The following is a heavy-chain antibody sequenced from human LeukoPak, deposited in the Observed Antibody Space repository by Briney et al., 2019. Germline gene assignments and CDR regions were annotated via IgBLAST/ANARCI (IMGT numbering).Heavy chain of an antibody. D-gene: IGHD5-18*01. CDR2: INSDGSST. V-gene: IGHV3-74*01. Sequence: GGSLRLSCAASGFTFSSYWMHWVRQAPGKGLVLVSRINSDGSSTSYADSVKGRFTISRDNAKNTLYLQMNSLRAEDTAVYYCARVGYSYGFGYYWGQGTLVTVSS. J-gene: IGHJ4*02. CDR1: GFTFSSYW. CDR3: ARVGYSYGFGYY.